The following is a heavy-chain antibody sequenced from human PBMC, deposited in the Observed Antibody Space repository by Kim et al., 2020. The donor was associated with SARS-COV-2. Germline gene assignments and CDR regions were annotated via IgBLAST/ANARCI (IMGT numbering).Heavy chain of an antibody. V-gene: IGHV3-30*18. J-gene: IGHJ4*03. CDR3: AKEGGYSYGPVGYFDY. CDR1: GFTFSSYG. CDR2: ISYDGSNK. Sequence: GGSLRLSCAASGFTFSSYGMHWVRQAPGKGLEWVAVISYDGSNKYYADSVKGRFTISRDNSKNTLYLQMNSLRAEDTAVYYCAKEGGYSYGPVGYFDYWG. D-gene: IGHD5-18*01.